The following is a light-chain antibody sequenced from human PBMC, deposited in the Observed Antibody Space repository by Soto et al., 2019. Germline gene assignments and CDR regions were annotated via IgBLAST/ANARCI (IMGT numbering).Light chain of an antibody. CDR1: QGISNY. J-gene: IGKJ1*01. V-gene: IGKV1-27*01. Sequence: DIPMTQSPSSLSASVGDRVTITCRASQGISNYLAWYQQKPGKVPKVLIYAASTLHSGVPSRFSGSGSGTQFTHTITNVQPEDVATYYCQNYNSAPETFGPGTKVEIK. CDR2: AAS. CDR3: QNYNSAPET.